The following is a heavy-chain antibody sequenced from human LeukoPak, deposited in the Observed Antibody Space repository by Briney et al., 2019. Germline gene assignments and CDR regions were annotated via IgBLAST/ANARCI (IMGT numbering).Heavy chain of an antibody. CDR2: INPSGGST. J-gene: IGHJ6*03. V-gene: IGHV1-46*01. Sequence: AASVKVSCKASGYTFTSCYMHWVRQAPGQGLEWMGIINPSGGSTSYAQKFQGRLTMTRDTSTSTVYMELSSLRSEDTAVYYCARDRTGQRLISRKEYYYMDVWGKGTTVTISS. CDR1: GYTFTSCY. D-gene: IGHD6-25*01. CDR3: ARDRTGQRLISRKEYYYMDV.